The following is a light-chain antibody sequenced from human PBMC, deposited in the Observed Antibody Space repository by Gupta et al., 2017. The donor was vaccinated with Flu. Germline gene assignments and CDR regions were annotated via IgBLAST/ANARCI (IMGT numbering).Light chain of an antibody. CDR1: QSISSY. CDR2: HAS. V-gene: IGKV1-39*01. CDR3: QQRYSSPPYT. Sequence: DTQLTQSPSSLSPSVGDRVTITCRASQSISSYLNWYQQKPGKAPKLLIYHASSLQSGVPSRFIGSRSWTDFTIIISSLQPEDVATYYCQQRYSSPPYTFGQGTKLEIK. J-gene: IGKJ2*01.